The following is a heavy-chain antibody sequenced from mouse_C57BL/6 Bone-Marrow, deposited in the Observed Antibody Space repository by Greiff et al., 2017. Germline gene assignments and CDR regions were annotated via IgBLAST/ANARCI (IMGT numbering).Heavy chain of an antibody. CDR3: AGRALNGSSWDY. J-gene: IGHJ2*01. CDR2: ISSGSSTI. Sequence: EVQLVESGGGLVKPGGSLKLSCAASGFTFSDYGMHWVRQAPETGLEWVAYISSGSSTIYYADTVKGRFTIHRDNAKNTLFMQMTSLRSAETAMFYCAGRALNGSSWDYWGQGTTLTVSS. D-gene: IGHD1-1*01. CDR1: GFTFSDYG. V-gene: IGHV5-17*01.